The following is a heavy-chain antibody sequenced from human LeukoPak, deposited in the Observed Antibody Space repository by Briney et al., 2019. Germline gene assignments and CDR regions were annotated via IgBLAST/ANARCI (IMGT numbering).Heavy chain of an antibody. D-gene: IGHD3-22*01. Sequence: GGPLRLSCAASGFTFDDYAMHWVRHAPGKGLEWVSGISWNSGSIGYADSVKGRFTISRDNAKNSLYLQMNSLRAGDTALYYCAKDVSYYYDSSGYYPHWGQGTLVTVSS. V-gene: IGHV3-9*01. CDR3: AKDVSYYYDSSGYYPH. CDR2: ISWNSGSI. J-gene: IGHJ4*02. CDR1: GFTFDDYA.